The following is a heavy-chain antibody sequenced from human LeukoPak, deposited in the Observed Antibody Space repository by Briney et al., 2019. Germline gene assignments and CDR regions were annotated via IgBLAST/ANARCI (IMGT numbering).Heavy chain of an antibody. V-gene: IGHV3-21*01. D-gene: IGHD3-3*01. CDR1: GFTFSSYS. CDR2: ISSSSSYI. Sequence: GGSLRLSCAVSGFTFSSYSMNWVRQAPGKGLEWVSSISSSSSYIYYADSVKGRFTISRDNAKNSLYLQMNSLRAEDTAVYYCARDLGQGITIFGVVTLTFDYWGQGTLVTVSS. J-gene: IGHJ4*02. CDR3: ARDLGQGITIFGVVTLTFDY.